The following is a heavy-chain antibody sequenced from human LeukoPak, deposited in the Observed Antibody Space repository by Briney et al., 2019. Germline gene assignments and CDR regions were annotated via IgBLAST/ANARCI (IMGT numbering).Heavy chain of an antibody. CDR3: ARESGQYGSGSYCWFDP. J-gene: IGHJ5*02. CDR2: INAGNGNT. CDR1: GYTFTSYA. V-gene: IGHV1-3*01. D-gene: IGHD3-10*01. Sequence: GASVKVSCKASGYTFTSYAMHWVRQAPGQRLEWMGWINAGNGNTKYSQKFQGRVTITRDTSASTAYMELGSLRSEDTAVYYCARESGQYGSGSYCWFDPWGQGTLVTVSS.